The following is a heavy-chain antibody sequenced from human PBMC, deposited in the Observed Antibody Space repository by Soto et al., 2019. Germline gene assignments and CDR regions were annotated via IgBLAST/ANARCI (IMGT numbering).Heavy chain of an antibody. Sequence: QVQLQESGPGLVKPSQTLSLTCTVSGGSISSGDYFWSWIRQPPGKGREWIGYIYYSGSTYYNPSLKRRVTIAVDTYKDQFSLNISAVTAADTAVYYCARAWSEVVLVPAASGWFDPWGQGTLVTVSS. CDR1: GGSISSGDYF. D-gene: IGHD2-2*01. J-gene: IGHJ5*02. CDR2: IYYSGST. CDR3: ARAWSEVVLVPAASGWFDP. V-gene: IGHV4-30-4*01.